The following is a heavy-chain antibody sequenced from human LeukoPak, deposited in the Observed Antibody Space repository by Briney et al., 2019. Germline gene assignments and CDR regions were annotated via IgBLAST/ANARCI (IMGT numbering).Heavy chain of an antibody. CDR2: IKSKTDGGTT. Sequence: PGGSLRLSCAASGFTFSNAWMNWVRQAPGKGLEWVGRIKSKTDGGTTDYAAPVKGRFTISRDSGKNTLYLQMNSLGAEDTAVYFCVRDFVGPVDSWGQGTQVTVSS. D-gene: IGHD2-21*01. CDR1: GFTFSNAW. J-gene: IGHJ4*02. CDR3: VRDFVGPVDS. V-gene: IGHV3-15*07.